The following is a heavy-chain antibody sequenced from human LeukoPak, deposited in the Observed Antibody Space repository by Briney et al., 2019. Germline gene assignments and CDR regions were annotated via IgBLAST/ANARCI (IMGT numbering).Heavy chain of an antibody. Sequence: SETLSLTCAAYGGSFSGYYWSWIRQPPGKGLEWIGEINHSGSTNYNPSLKSRVTISVDTSKNQFSLKLSSVTAADTAVYYCARGATGEIYFDYWGQGTLVTVSS. CDR3: ARGATGEIYFDY. CDR2: INHSGST. V-gene: IGHV4-34*01. D-gene: IGHD3-10*01. CDR1: GGSFSGYY. J-gene: IGHJ4*02.